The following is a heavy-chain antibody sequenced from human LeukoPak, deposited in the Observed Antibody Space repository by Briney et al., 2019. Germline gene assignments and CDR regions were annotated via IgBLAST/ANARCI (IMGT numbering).Heavy chain of an antibody. CDR3: ARGADSSGYPDAFDI. CDR1: GFTVSSNY. J-gene: IGHJ3*02. CDR2: IYSGGST. V-gene: IGHV3-66*01. Sequence: GGSLRLSCAASGFTVSSNYMSWVRQAPGKGLEWVSVIYSGGSTYYADSVKGRFTISRDNSKNTLYLQMNSLRAEDTAVYYCARGADSSGYPDAFDIWGQGTMVTVSS. D-gene: IGHD3-22*01.